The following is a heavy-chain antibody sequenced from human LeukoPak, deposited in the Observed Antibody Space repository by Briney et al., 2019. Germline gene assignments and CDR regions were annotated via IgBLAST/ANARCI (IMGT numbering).Heavy chain of an antibody. CDR1: GFTVSSNY. Sequence: PGGSLRLSCAASGFTVSSNYMSWVRQAPGKGLEWVSVIYSGGNTYYADSVKGRFTISRDNSKNTLYLQMNSLRSDDTAVYYCARDLPNVGYGGNPPADYWGQGTLVTVSS. CDR2: IYSGGNT. J-gene: IGHJ4*02. V-gene: IGHV3-53*05. CDR3: ARDLPNVGYGGNPPADY. D-gene: IGHD4-23*01.